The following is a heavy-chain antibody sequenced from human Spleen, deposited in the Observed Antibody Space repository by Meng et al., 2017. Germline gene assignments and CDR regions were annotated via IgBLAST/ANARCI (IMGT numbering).Heavy chain of an antibody. CDR1: GFPFSSYE. D-gene: IGHD4-11*01. J-gene: IGHJ4*02. V-gene: IGHV3-48*03. CDR3: AKVAVRGITTRFFDY. CDR2: ISSDGNKI. Sequence: GGSLRLSCAASGFPFSSYEMNWVRQAPGKGLEWVSHISSDGNKIYYADSVKGRFTISRDSAKNSLYLQMNSLRAEDSAVYYCAKVAVRGITTRFFDYWGQGTLVTVSS.